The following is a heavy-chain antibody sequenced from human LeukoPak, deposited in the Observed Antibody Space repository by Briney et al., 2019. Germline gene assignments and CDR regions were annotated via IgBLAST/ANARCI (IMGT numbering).Heavy chain of an antibody. CDR2: ISYDGSNK. J-gene: IGHJ5*02. CDR1: GFTFSSYG. D-gene: IGHD3-16*02. CDR3: AKDEGMITFGGVIVT. Sequence: GGSLRLSCAASGFTFSSYGMHWVRQAPGKGLEWVAVISYDGSNKYYADSVKGRFTISRDNSKNTLYLQMNSLRAGDTAVYYCAKDEGMITFGGVIVTWGQGTLVTVSS. V-gene: IGHV3-30*18.